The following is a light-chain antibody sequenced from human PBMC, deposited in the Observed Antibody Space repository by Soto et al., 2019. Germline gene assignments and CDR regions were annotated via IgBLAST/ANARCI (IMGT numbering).Light chain of an antibody. CDR1: SSDVGGYDY. J-gene: IGLJ1*01. CDR3: RSYTSRSLYV. V-gene: IGLV2-14*03. CDR2: DVS. Sequence: QSALTQPASVSGSPGQSITISCTGTSSDVGGYDYVSWYQHHPGKAPKLMIYDVSNRPSGVSNRFSGSKSGNTASLTISGLQAEDEADYYCRSYTSRSLYVFGTGTKLPVL.